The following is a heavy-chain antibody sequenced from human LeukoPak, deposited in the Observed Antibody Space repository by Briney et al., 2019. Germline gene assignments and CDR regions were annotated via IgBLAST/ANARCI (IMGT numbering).Heavy chain of an antibody. CDR3: ARVGWLRGLDI. D-gene: IGHD5-12*01. J-gene: IGHJ3*02. V-gene: IGHV3-74*01. CDR2: INTDGSST. Sequence: GGSLRLSCAASGFTFSSYWMHWVRQAPGKGLVWVSRINTDGSSTNYADSVKGRFTISRDNSKNTLYLQMNSLRAEDTAVYYCARVGWLRGLDIWGQGTMVTVSS. CDR1: GFTFSSYW.